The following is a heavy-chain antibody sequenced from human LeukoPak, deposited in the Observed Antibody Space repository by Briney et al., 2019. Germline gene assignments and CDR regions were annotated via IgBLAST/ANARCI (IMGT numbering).Heavy chain of an antibody. Sequence: GESLKISCEGSGYSFTDYWIGWVRQMPGKGLEWMGIIYPGDSDTRYSPSFQGQVTTSADKSINTAYLQWSSLKASDTAMYYCARQRICSSARCSRSGYYYYMDVWGKGTTVTVSS. CDR3: ARQRICSSARCSRSGYYYYMDV. CDR2: IYPGDSDT. CDR1: GYSFTDYW. V-gene: IGHV5-51*01. D-gene: IGHD2-2*01. J-gene: IGHJ6*03.